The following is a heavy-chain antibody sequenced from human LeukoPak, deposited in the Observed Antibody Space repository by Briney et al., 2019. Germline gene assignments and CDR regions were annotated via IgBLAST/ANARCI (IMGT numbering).Heavy chain of an antibody. CDR3: AILVGYCTNGVCSHFDY. CDR1: GGSISSSNW. J-gene: IGHJ4*02. D-gene: IGHD2-8*01. V-gene: IGHV4-4*02. Sequence: SGTLSLTCAVSGGSISSSNWWSWVRQPPGKGLEWIGEIYHSGSTNYNPSLRSRVTISVDKSKNQFSLKLSSVTAANTAVYYCAILVGYCTNGVCSHFDYWGQGTLVTVSS. CDR2: IYHSGST.